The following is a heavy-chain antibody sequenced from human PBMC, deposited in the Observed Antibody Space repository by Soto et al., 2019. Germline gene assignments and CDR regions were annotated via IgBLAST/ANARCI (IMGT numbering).Heavy chain of an antibody. CDR1: GYTFTGYD. J-gene: IGHJ4*02. CDR3: ARGLSGSGSYYFDY. V-gene: IGHV1-8*01. Sequence: QVQLVQSGAEVKKSGASVKVSCKASGYTFTGYDINWLRQAPGQGLEWMGWMNPNSANTGYAQKFQGRVTMTRNTSISTAYMELSSLRSEDTAVYYCARGLSGSGSYYFDYWGQGTLLNVSS. CDR2: MNPNSANT. D-gene: IGHD3-10*01.